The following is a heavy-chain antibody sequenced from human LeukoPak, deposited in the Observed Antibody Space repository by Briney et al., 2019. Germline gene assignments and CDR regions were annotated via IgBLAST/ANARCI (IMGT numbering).Heavy chain of an antibody. Sequence: GGSLRLSCAASGFTFSTYAVTWAPQGPGKALEWFSPIRPDGDRTYYANSVRGRFTISRDNSKDTVYLQINGLRVEDTAVYYCAREQSGTRGWYTVDYWGQGTLVTVSS. V-gene: IGHV3-23*01. D-gene: IGHD6-19*01. J-gene: IGHJ4*02. CDR1: GFTFSTYA. CDR2: IRPDGDRT. CDR3: AREQSGTRGWYTVDY.